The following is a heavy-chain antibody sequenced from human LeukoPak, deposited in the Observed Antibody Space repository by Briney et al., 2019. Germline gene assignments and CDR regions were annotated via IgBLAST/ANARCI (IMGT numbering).Heavy chain of an antibody. Sequence: SETLSLTCTVSGGSISSSSYYWGWIRQPPGKGLEWIGSIYYSGSTCYNRSLKSRVTISVDTSKNQFSLKLSSVTAADTAVYYCARPYSSGWRDNWFDLWGQGTLVTVSS. CDR2: IYYSGST. V-gene: IGHV4-39*07. CDR1: GGSISSSSYY. D-gene: IGHD6-19*01. J-gene: IGHJ5*02. CDR3: ARPYSSGWRDNWFDL.